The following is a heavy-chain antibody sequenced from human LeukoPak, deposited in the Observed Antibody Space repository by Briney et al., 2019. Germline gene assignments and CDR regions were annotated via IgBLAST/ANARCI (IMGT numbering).Heavy chain of an antibody. CDR1: GFPFIEYS. D-gene: IGHD2-2*01. J-gene: IGHJ4*02. Sequence: GGSLRLSCTASGFPFIEYSMNWVRQAPGKGLEWISYIGIDSGNTKYADSVRGRFTISADKAKNSLYLQMNSLRVEDTAVYYCARALEVVVVPAANDYWGQGTLVTVSS. CDR2: IGIDSGNT. V-gene: IGHV3-48*01. CDR3: ARALEVVVVPAANDY.